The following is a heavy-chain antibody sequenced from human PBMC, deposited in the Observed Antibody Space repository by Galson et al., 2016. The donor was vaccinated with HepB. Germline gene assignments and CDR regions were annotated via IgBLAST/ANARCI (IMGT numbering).Heavy chain of an antibody. CDR2: VYYTGST. CDR3: ARDKKRGLFDY. Sequence: SETLSLTCTASGGSVSSHSYYWGWIRQPPGKGLEWIGNVYYTGSTYYNPSLESRVTISLDTSKNQFSLKLRSVPAADTAVYYCARDKKRGLFDYWGQGTVLTVSP. V-gene: IGHV4-39*07. CDR1: GGSVSSHSYY. J-gene: IGHJ4*02.